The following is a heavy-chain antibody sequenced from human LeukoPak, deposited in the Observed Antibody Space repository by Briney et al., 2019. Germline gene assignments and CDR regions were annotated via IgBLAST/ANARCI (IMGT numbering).Heavy chain of an antibody. CDR2: IYTSGST. D-gene: IGHD3-9*01. CDR3: AKEAKYYDILIGYYRSFYYFDY. CDR1: GGSISSGSYY. Sequence: SETLSLTCTVSGGSISSGSYYWSWIRQPAGKGLEWIGRIYTSGSTNYNPSLKSRVTISVDTSKNQFSLNLTSVTAADTAVYYCAKEAKYYDILIGYYRSFYYFDYWGQGTLVTVSS. J-gene: IGHJ4*02. V-gene: IGHV4-61*02.